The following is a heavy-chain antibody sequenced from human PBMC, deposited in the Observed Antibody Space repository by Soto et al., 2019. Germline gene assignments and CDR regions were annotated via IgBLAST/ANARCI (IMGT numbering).Heavy chain of an antibody. D-gene: IGHD6-19*01. CDR1: GFTFSSYA. V-gene: IGHV3-23*01. J-gene: IGHJ4*02. CDR3: AKDHIRGTHSSGPPGYFDY. Sequence: PGGSLRLSCAASGFTFSSYAMSWVRQAPGKGLEWVSAISGSGGSTYYADSVKGRFTISRDNSKNTLYLQMNSLRAEDTAVYYCAKDHIRGTHSSGPPGYFDYWGQGTLVTVSS. CDR2: ISGSGGST.